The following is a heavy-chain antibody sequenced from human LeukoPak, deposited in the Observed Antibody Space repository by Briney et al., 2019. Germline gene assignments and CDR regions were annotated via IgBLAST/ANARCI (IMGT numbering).Heavy chain of an antibody. D-gene: IGHD2-15*01. CDR1: GYTFTGYY. J-gene: IGHJ3*02. V-gene: IGHV1-2*02. CDR2: INPNSGGT. CDR3: ASVVVVAAGDAFDI. Sequence: ASVKVSCQASGYTFTGYYMHWVRQPPGQGREWVGWINPNSGGTNSAQKFEGRVTMTRDTSISTAYMELSRLRSDDTDVYCCASVVVVAAGDAFDIWGQGTMVTVSS.